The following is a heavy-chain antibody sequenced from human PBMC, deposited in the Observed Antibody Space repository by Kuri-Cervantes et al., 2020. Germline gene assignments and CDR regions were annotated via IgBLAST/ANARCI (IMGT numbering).Heavy chain of an antibody. J-gene: IGHJ4*02. Sequence: SETLSLTCTVSDGSISSSSYYWGWIRQPPGKGLEWIGSIYYSGSTYYNPSLKSRVTISVDTSKNQFSLKLSSVTAADTAVYYCARHSSYYYDSSGYYGLGYFDYWGQGTLVTVSS. D-gene: IGHD3-22*01. V-gene: IGHV4-39*01. CDR3: ARHSSYYYDSSGYYGLGYFDY. CDR1: DGSISSSSYY. CDR2: IYYSGST.